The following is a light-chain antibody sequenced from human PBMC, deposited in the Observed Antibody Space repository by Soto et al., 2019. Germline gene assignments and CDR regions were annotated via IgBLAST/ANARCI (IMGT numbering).Light chain of an antibody. CDR3: QQYGRSRT. V-gene: IGKV3-20*01. J-gene: IGKJ1*01. Sequence: EIVLTQSPGTLSLSPGERATLSCRASQSVTSNYLAWYQQKPGQAPRLLIYGASSRATGIPDRFSGSGSGTDFTLTISRLEPEDFAMYYCQQYGRSRTFGQGPKVEIK. CDR2: GAS. CDR1: QSVTSNY.